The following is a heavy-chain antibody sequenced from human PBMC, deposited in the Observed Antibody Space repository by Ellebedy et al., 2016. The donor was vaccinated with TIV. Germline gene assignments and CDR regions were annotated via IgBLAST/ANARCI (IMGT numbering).Heavy chain of an antibody. V-gene: IGHV5-10-1*01. CDR2: IDPSDSYT. CDR3: ASSIVVVPAATAGHYYYGMDV. CDR1: GYSFTSYW. J-gene: IGHJ6*02. Sequence: KVSCKGSGYSFTSYWISWVRQMPGKGLEWMGRIDPSDSYTNYSPSFQGHVTISADKSISTAYLQWSSLKASDTAMYYCASSIVVVPAATAGHYYYGMDVWGQGTTVTVSS. D-gene: IGHD2-2*01.